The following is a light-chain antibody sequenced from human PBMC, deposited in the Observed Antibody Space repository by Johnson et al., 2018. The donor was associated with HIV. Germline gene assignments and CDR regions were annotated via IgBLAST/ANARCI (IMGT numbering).Light chain of an antibody. CDR3: GTWDSSLYAYV. Sequence: QLVLTQPPSVSAAPGQKVTISCSGSNSNIGNNYVSWYQHLPGTAPKLLIYDNNKRPSGIPDRFSGSKSGTSATLGITGLQTGGEADYYCGTWDSSLYAYVFGTGTEVTVL. J-gene: IGLJ1*01. CDR2: DNN. CDR1: NSNIGNNY. V-gene: IGLV1-51*01.